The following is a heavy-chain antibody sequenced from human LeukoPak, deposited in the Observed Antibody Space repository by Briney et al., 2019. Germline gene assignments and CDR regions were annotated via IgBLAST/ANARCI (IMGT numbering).Heavy chain of an antibody. Sequence: PGGSLRLSCAASGFTFSTYSRNWVRQAPGKGLEWVSAISGRSDYIFYADSVRGRFTISRDNAKNSLYLQMNNLRAEDTAVYYCARELWLKVFDIWGQGTMVTVSS. V-gene: IGHV3-21*06. D-gene: IGHD3-10*01. CDR2: ISGRSDYI. CDR3: ARELWLKVFDI. CDR1: GFTFSTYS. J-gene: IGHJ3*02.